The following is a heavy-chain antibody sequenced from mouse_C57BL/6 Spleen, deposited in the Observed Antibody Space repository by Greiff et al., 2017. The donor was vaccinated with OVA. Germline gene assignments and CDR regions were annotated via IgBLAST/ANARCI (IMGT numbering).Heavy chain of an antibody. CDR3: TRDRDYYGPFAY. D-gene: IGHD1-1*01. CDR2: ISSGGDYI. Sequence: EVNVVESGEGLVKPGGSLKLSCAASGFTFSSYAMSWVRQTPEKRLEWVAYISSGGDYIYYADTVKGRFTISRDNARNTLYLQMSSLKSEDTAMYYCTRDRDYYGPFAYWGQGTLVTVSA. CDR1: GFTFSSYA. V-gene: IGHV5-9-1*02. J-gene: IGHJ3*01.